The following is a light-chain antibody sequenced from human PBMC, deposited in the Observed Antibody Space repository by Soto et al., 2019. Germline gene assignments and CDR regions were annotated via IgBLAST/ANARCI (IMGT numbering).Light chain of an antibody. V-gene: IGKV3-15*01. J-gene: IGKJ2*01. CDR3: QYYHEWPYT. CDR1: QSISTN. CDR2: IAT. Sequence: EILMTQSPATLSVSPGERVTLSCRASQSISTNSAWYQQKPGQAPRLLIHIATTRATGIPARFSGSGSGTQFTLTISNLQSEDGAVYYGQYYHEWPYTFGQGTKVQI.